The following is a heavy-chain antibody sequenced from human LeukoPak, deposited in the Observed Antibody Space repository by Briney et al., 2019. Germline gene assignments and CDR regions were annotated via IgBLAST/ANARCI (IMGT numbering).Heavy chain of an antibody. CDR1: GFTFDDYG. CDR3: AREGSGSPHYGMDV. Sequence: GGSPRLSCAASGFTFDDYGMSWVRHAPGKGLEWVSGINWNGGTTGYADSVKGRFTISRDNAKNSLYLQMNSVRAEDTALYYCAREGSGSPHYGMDVWGQGTTVTVSS. D-gene: IGHD3-10*01. J-gene: IGHJ6*02. V-gene: IGHV3-20*04. CDR2: INWNGGTT.